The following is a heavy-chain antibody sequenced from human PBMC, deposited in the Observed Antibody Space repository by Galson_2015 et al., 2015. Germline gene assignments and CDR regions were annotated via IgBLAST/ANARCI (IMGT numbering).Heavy chain of an antibody. J-gene: IGHJ4*02. CDR3: TRASIVVVTTPHPSDY. CDR1: GFTFGDYA. CDR2: IRSKAYGGTT. D-gene: IGHD2-21*02. Sequence: SLRLSCAASGFTFGDYAMSWFRQAPGKGLEWVGFIRSKAYGGTTEYAASVKGRFTISRDDSKSIAYLQMNSLKTEDTAVYYCTRASIVVVTTPHPSDYWGQGTLVTVSS. V-gene: IGHV3-49*03.